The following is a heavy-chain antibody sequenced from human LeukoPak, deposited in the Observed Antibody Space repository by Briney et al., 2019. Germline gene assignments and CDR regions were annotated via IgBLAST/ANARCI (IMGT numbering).Heavy chain of an antibody. D-gene: IGHD6-6*01. V-gene: IGHV4-39*01. CDR3: VTYSPSSSVDS. Sequence: KTSETLSLTCTVSSGSISSKNYYWGWVRQPPGGGLEWIGNVFYTGRPYFNPSLESRATFSVDTSKNQFSLRLSSVTAADTAVYYCVTYSPSSSVDSWGQGTLVTVSS. CDR1: SGSISSKNYY. CDR2: VFYTGRP. J-gene: IGHJ4*02.